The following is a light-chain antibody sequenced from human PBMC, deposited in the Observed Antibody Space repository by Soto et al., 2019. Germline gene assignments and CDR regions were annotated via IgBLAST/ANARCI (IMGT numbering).Light chain of an antibody. J-gene: IGKJ3*01. CDR2: AAS. Sequence: DIQMTQSPSSLSASVGDRVTISCRASQDIRSDLGWFQQKPGKAPKRLMYAASTLESGVPLRFSGSRSGTEFTLTISSLQPEDFATYYCLQHNSYPFTFGPGTKVDI. V-gene: IGKV1-17*01. CDR1: QDIRSD. CDR3: LQHNSYPFT.